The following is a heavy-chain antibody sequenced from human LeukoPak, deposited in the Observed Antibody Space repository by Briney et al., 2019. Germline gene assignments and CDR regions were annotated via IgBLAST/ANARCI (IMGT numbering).Heavy chain of an antibody. D-gene: IGHD1-26*01. CDR2: IYYSGST. J-gene: IGHJ6*02. V-gene: IGHV4-61*01. CDR1: GGSVSSGSYY. CDR3: ARTSGSYFYYYGMDV. Sequence: SETLSLTCTVSGGSVSSGSYYWSWIRQPPGKGLEWIGYIYYSGSTNYNPSLKSRVTISVDASKNQFSLKLSSVTAADTAVYYCARTSGSYFYYYGMDVWGQGTTVTVSS.